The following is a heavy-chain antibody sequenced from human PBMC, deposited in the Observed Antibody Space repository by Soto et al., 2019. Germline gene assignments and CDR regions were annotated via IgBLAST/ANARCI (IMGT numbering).Heavy chain of an antibody. J-gene: IGHJ4*02. Sequence: EVQLVESGGGLVQPGGSLRLSCAASGFAVSNYFMTWVRQAPGKGLEWVSVISSNGGTFYADSVKGRFTISRDSSKNTLDVQMDSLRVEDTAVYHCARDVLGGAYDFRHGGQGTLVTVSS. CDR1: GFAVSNYF. CDR2: ISSNGGT. D-gene: IGHD3-3*01. V-gene: IGHV3-66*01. CDR3: ARDVLGGAYDFRH.